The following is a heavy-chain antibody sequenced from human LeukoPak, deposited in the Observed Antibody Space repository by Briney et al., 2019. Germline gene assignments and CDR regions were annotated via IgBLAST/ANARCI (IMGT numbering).Heavy chain of an antibody. CDR2: IKAGNGDT. V-gene: IGHV1-3*01. J-gene: IGHJ4*02. CDR3: ARDDCGDTCYPGGY. Sequence: ASVKVSCAASGYIFTKYVVHWVRQAPGQRPEWMGWIKAGNGDTKYSQNFQDRLTITRDTSASTVYMELSSLTSEDTALYYCARDDCGDTCYPGGYWGQGTLVTVSS. D-gene: IGHD2-21*01. CDR1: GYIFTKYV.